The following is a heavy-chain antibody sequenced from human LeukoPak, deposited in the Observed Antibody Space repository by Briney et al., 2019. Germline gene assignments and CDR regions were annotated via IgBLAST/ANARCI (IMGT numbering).Heavy chain of an antibody. CDR1: GGSISSYY. CDR3: ALGPPPYYYGSGSYLRNPPDLGNWFDP. J-gene: IGHJ5*02. D-gene: IGHD3-10*01. V-gene: IGHV4-4*07. Sequence: PSETLSVTCTVSGGSISSYYWSWIRQPVGKGLEWIGRIYTSGSTNYDPSLKSRVTMSVDTSKNQFSLKLSSVTAADTAVYYCALGPPPYYYGSGSYLRNPPDLGNWFDPWGQGTLVTVSS. CDR2: IYTSGST.